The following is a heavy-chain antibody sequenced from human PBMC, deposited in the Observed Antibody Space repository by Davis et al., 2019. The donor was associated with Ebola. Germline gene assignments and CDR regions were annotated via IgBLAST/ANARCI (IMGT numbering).Heavy chain of an antibody. D-gene: IGHD6-6*01. J-gene: IGHJ6*03. Sequence: ASVKVSCKASGYTFSDYGISWVRQAPGQGLEWMGWITTNNGNTQYAQKVQGRVTMTADTSTSTAYMELRRLRSDDTAVYYCARPALYYYYYMDVWGKGTTVTVSS. CDR1: GYTFSDYG. V-gene: IGHV1-18*01. CDR2: ITTNNGNT. CDR3: ARPALYYYYYMDV.